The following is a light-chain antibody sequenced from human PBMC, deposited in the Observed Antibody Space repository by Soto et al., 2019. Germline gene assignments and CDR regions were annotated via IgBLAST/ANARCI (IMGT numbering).Light chain of an antibody. Sequence: DIQLTQSPSFLSASVGDRVTITCRASQGISSYLAWFQQKPGRAPNLLIYGASTLQSGVPSRFSGSGSGTDFTLTISNLQPEDFATYYCQQYNSYSRTFGQGTKVDIK. CDR1: QGISSY. CDR3: QQYNSYSRT. J-gene: IGKJ1*01. CDR2: GAS. V-gene: IGKV1-9*01.